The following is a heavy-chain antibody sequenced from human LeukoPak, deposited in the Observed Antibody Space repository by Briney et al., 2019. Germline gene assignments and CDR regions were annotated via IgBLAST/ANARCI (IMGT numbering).Heavy chain of an antibody. D-gene: IGHD3-9*01. CDR3: ARQGYDILTGYIDAFDI. V-gene: IGHV4-59*08. Sequence: SETLSLTCTVSGGSISSYYWSWIRQPPGKGPEWIGYISYSGSTNYNPSLKSRVTISIDTSKNQFSLKLRSVTAADTAIYYCARQGYDILTGYIDAFDIWGQGTMVTVSS. J-gene: IGHJ3*02. CDR2: ISYSGST. CDR1: GGSISSYY.